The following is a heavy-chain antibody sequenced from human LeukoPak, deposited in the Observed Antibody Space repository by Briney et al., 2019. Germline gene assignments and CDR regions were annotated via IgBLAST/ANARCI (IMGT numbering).Heavy chain of an antibody. Sequence: SETLSLTCTVSGGSISSYYWSWVRQPPGKGLEWIGYIYYSGSTNYNPSLKSRVTISVDTSKNQFSLKLSSVTAADRAVYYCARVSLVGGVIVTPAFDIWGQGTMVTVSS. D-gene: IGHD3-16*02. V-gene: IGHV4-59*01. CDR1: GGSISSYY. CDR3: ARVSLVGGVIVTPAFDI. J-gene: IGHJ3*02. CDR2: IYYSGST.